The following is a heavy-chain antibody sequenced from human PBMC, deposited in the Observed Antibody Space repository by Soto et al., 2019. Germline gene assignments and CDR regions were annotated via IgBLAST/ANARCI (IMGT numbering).Heavy chain of an antibody. CDR2: IKQDGSEK. CDR3: VWFGELSRYDYYYYYMDV. J-gene: IGHJ6*03. V-gene: IGHV3-7*05. Sequence: EVQLVESGGGLVQPGGSLRLSCAASGFTFSSYWMSWVRQAPGKGLEWVANIKQDGSEKYYVDSVKGRFTISRDNAMNSLYLQMNSLRAEDTAVYYCVWFGELSRYDYYYYYMDVWGKGTTVTVSS. D-gene: IGHD3-10*01. CDR1: GFTFSSYW.